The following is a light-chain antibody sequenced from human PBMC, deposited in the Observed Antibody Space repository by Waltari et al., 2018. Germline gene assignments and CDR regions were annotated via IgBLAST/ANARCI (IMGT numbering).Light chain of an antibody. Sequence: EIVLTQSPATLSLSPGERATLSCRASQSIGSFLAWYQQKVGQAPRLLIYDAFNRAPGVPASFSGSGSGTDFTLTISSLEPEDFVVYFCQQRSNWPRTFGQGTKLEIK. CDR1: QSIGSF. CDR2: DAF. V-gene: IGKV3-11*01. CDR3: QQRSNWPRT. J-gene: IGKJ2*01.